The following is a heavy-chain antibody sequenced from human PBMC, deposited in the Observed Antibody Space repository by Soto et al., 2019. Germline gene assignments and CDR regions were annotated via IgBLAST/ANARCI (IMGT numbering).Heavy chain of an antibody. CDR2: INPNSGGT. CDR1: GYTFTGYY. Sequence: ASVKVSCKASGYTFTGYYIHWVRQAPGQGLEWMGWINPNSGGTNYAQKFQGRVTMTRDTSISTAYMELSRLRSDDTAVYYCARLPRGRSGGNWFDPWGQGTLVTVSS. CDR3: ARLPRGRSGGNWFDP. J-gene: IGHJ5*02. D-gene: IGHD1-26*01. V-gene: IGHV1-2*02.